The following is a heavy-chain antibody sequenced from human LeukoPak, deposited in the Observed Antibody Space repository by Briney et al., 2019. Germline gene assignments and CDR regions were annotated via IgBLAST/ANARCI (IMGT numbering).Heavy chain of an antibody. D-gene: IGHD3-16*01. Sequence: GGSLGLSCAASGFTFSSYGMHWVRQAPGKGLEWVAFVRNDGSIKYYTDSVKGRFTISRDNSKNTLYLQMNSLRAEDTAVYFCAKDRPEAYFDYWGQGTLVTVSS. CDR3: AKDRPEAYFDY. J-gene: IGHJ4*02. CDR2: VRNDGSIK. CDR1: GFTFSSYG. V-gene: IGHV3-30*02.